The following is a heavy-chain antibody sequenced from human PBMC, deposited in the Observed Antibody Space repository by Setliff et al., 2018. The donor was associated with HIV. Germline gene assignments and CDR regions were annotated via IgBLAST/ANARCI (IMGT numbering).Heavy chain of an antibody. CDR2: IYTSGST. CDR1: GGSISIGIYY. Sequence: SETLSLTCTVSGGSISIGIYYWSWIRPPAGKGLEWSGRIYTSGSTKYNPSLESRVTISVDTSKNQFSLRLSSVTAADTAVYYCARTIKEHLAVLWFDPLGQGTLVTVSS. CDR3: ARTIKEHLAVLWFDP. J-gene: IGHJ5*02. D-gene: IGHD3-3*02. V-gene: IGHV4-61*02.